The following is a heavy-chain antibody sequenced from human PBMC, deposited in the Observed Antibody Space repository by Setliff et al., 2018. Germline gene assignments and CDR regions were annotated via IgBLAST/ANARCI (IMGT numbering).Heavy chain of an antibody. V-gene: IGHV4-39*07. CDR1: GASVSGNSYY. Sequence: SETLSLTCTVSGASVSGNSYYWGWIRQPPGKGLEWIASTYYSGNAYYNPSLKSRVTISLDTSKNQFSLKLSSVTAADTAVYYCARVDDVGSGYENWIDPWGRGTLVTVS. D-gene: IGHD3-22*01. CDR2: TYYSGNA. J-gene: IGHJ5*02. CDR3: ARVDDVGSGYENWIDP.